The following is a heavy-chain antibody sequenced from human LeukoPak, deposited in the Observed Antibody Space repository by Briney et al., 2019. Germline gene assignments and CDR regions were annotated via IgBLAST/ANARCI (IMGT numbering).Heavy chain of an antibody. V-gene: IGHV3-21*01. J-gene: IGHJ4*02. Sequence: PGGSLRPSCAASGFTFSSYSMNWVRQAPGKGLEWVSSISSSSSYIYYADSVKGRFTISRDNAKNSPYLQMNSLRAEDTAVYYCAREFLSPSLEPPNDYWGQGTLVTVSS. CDR2: ISSSSSYI. CDR3: AREFLSPSLEPPNDY. CDR1: GFTFSSYS. D-gene: IGHD1-1*01.